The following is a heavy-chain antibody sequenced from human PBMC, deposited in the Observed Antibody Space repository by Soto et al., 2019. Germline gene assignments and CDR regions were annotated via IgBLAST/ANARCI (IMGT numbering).Heavy chain of an antibody. CDR1: GYTFTSYG. D-gene: IGHD4-17*01. Sequence: QVPLVQSGAEVKKPGASVKVSCKASGYTFTSYGISWVRQAPGQGLEWMGWISAYNGNTNYAQKLQGRVTMTTDTSTSTAYIELRSLRSDDTAVYYCARDNSPDYGDYAGSDYWGQGTLVTVSS. CDR3: ARDNSPDYGDYAGSDY. V-gene: IGHV1-18*01. J-gene: IGHJ4*02. CDR2: ISAYNGNT.